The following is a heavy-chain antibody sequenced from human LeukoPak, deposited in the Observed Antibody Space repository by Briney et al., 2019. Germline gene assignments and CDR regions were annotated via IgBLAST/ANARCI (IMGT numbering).Heavy chain of an antibody. CDR3: ARVRLQLLWFDP. V-gene: IGHV4-31*03. CDR2: IYYSGST. D-gene: IGHD1-1*01. CDR1: GGSISSGGYY. Sequence: SETLSLTCTVSGGSISSGGYYWSWIRQHPGKGLEWIGYIYYSGSTYYNPSLKSRVTISVDTSKNQFSLKLSSVTAADTAVYYCARVRLQLLWFDPWGQGTLVTVSS. J-gene: IGHJ5*02.